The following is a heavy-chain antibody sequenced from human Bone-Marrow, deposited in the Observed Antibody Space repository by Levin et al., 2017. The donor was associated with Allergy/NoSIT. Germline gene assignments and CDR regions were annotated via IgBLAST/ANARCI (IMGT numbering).Heavy chain of an antibody. CDR1: GYTFTAYY. V-gene: IGHV1-2*02. J-gene: IGHJ1*01. Sequence: GESLKISCKASGYTFTAYYIHWLRQAPGQGLEWLGWINPESGDTNYAQNFHGRVTMTSDTSVNTAYVELRRVTSDDTAVYFCARGPERWKLLEYFQHWGRGTLVTVSS. CDR3: ARGPERWKLLEYFQH. D-gene: IGHD1-26*01. CDR2: INPESGDT.